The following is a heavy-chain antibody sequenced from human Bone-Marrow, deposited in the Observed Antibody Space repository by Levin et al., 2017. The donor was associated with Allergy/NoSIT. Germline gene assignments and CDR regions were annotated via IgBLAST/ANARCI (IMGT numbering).Heavy chain of an antibody. CDR2: IIGSGGET. Sequence: GGSLRLSCAASGFTFSSHAMSWVRQAPGKGLEWVSSIIGSGGETYYADSIKGRFSVSRDNSNNTLYLQMNSLRAEDTAVYYCARETVARRFAFDIWGQGTKVTVSP. D-gene: IGHD2-2*01. CDR1: GFTFSSHA. CDR3: ARETVARRFAFDI. J-gene: IGHJ3*02. V-gene: IGHV3-23*01.